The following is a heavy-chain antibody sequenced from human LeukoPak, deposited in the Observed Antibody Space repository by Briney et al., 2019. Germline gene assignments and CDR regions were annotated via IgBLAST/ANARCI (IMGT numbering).Heavy chain of an antibody. CDR2: IYYSGST. J-gene: IGHJ4*02. CDR3: ARAGDYYDSSGYYFDY. CDR1: GGSISSYY. V-gene: IGHV4-59*01. D-gene: IGHD3-22*01. Sequence: PSETLSLTCTVSGGSISSYYWSWIRQPPGKGRGWSGYIYYSGSTNYNPSLKSRVTISVDTSKNQFSLKLSSVTAADTAVYYCARAGDYYDSSGYYFDYWGQGTLVTVSS.